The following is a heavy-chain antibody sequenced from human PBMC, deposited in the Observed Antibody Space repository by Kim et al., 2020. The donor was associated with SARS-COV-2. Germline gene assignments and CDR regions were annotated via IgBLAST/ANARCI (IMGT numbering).Heavy chain of an antibody. J-gene: IGHJ3*02. D-gene: IGHD5-18*01. V-gene: IGHV3-9*01. CDR3: AKDIGRYGLYDAFDI. Sequence: ESVKGRFTISRGNAKNSRYLQMTSLSAEDTALYYCAKDIGRYGLYDAFDIWGQGTMVTVPS.